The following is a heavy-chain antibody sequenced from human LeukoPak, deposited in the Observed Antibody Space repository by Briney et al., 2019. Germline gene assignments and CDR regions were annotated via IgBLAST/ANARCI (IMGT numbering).Heavy chain of an antibody. V-gene: IGHV3-30*18. CDR2: ISYDGSNK. J-gene: IGHJ4*02. Sequence: GGSLRLSCAASRFTLSTYWMSWVRQAPGKGLEWVAVISYDGSNKYYADSVKGRFTISRDNSKDTLYLQMNSLRAEDTAVYYCAKDYSSSSFFDYWGQGTLVTVSS. CDR1: RFTLSTYW. D-gene: IGHD6-6*01. CDR3: AKDYSSSSFFDY.